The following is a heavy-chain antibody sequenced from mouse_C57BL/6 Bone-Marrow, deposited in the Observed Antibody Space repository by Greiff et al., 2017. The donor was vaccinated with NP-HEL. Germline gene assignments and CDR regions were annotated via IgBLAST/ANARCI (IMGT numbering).Heavy chain of an antibody. V-gene: IGHV1-39*01. J-gene: IGHJ1*03. Sequence: VHVKQSGPELVKPGASVKISCKASGYSFTDYNMNWVKQSNGKSLEWIGVINPNYGTTSYNQKFKGQATLTVDHSSRTAYMQLNRLTSEDSAVYYCARKDYGWGWYFDVWGTGTTVTVSS. D-gene: IGHD1-1*01. CDR3: ARKDYGWGWYFDV. CDR1: GYSFTDYN. CDR2: INPNYGTT.